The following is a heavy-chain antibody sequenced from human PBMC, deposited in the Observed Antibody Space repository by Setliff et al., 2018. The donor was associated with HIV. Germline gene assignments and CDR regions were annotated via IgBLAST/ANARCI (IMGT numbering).Heavy chain of an antibody. Sequence: GGSLRLSCAASGLTFSNYWMAWVRQAPGKGLEWVANINLDGGQRHYVDSVKGRFTVSRDNARTSLYLEMSSLRDEDTAVYLCANLWELGAWGQGTLVTVSS. V-gene: IGHV3-7*03. J-gene: IGHJ5*02. D-gene: IGHD3-16*01. CDR1: GLTFSNYW. CDR2: INLDGGQR. CDR3: ANLWELGA.